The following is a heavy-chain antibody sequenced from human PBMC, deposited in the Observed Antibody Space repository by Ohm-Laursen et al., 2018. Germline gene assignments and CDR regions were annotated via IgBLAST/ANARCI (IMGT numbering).Heavy chain of an antibody. Sequence: SLRLSCAASGFTFSNYWMSWVRQTPGKGLEWVANIKQDGGEKNFADSVKGRFTISRDNAKNSLYLQMNSLRAEDTAVYYCARTFVVPAAMGPYFFDYWGQGTLVTVSS. CDR2: IKQDGGEK. CDR3: ARTFVVPAAMGPYFFDY. D-gene: IGHD2-2*01. V-gene: IGHV3-7*03. CDR1: GFTFSNYW. J-gene: IGHJ4*02.